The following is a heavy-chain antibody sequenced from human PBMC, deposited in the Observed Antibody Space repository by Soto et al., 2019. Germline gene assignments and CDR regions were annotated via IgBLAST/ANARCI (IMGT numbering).Heavy chain of an antibody. CDR3: ARSNLVPRLLMYPFDY. D-gene: IGHD2-8*01. CDR1: GGSITSSSHY. CDR2: IYYDGST. V-gene: IGHV4-39*01. Sequence: QLQLQESGPGLVKPSETLSLTCIVSGGSITSSSHYWGWIRQPPGKGLESIANIYYDGSTYYNPSLKSPVIIALVTSKNQFPLRLTSVTASDTAVYYCARSNLVPRLLMYPFDYWGQGTLVTVSS. J-gene: IGHJ4*02.